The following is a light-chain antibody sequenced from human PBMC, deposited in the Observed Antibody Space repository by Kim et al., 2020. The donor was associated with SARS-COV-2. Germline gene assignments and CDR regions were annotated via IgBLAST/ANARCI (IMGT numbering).Light chain of an antibody. CDR2: QAT. J-gene: IGLJ3*02. Sequence: SVSPAQTPSLACSGDKLADKYACWYPQKPGLPPVLVIYQATKRPSGIPERFSGSNSGNTATLTISGTQAMDEANYYCQAWDSSLWVFGGGTQLTVL. CDR1: KLADKY. V-gene: IGLV3-1*01. CDR3: QAWDSSLWV.